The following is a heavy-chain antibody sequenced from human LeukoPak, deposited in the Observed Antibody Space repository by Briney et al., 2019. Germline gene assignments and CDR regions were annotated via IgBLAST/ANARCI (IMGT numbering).Heavy chain of an antibody. V-gene: IGHV1-3*01. J-gene: IGHJ4*02. CDR3: ARDPSDIVATMYYFDY. D-gene: IGHD5-12*01. CDR1: GYTFTSYA. Sequence: ASVKVSCKASGYTFTSYAMHWVRQAPGQRLEWMGWINAGNGNTKYSQKFQGRVTITRDTSASTAYMELSSLRSEDTAVYYCARDPSDIVATMYYFDYWGQGTLVTVSS. CDR2: INAGNGNT.